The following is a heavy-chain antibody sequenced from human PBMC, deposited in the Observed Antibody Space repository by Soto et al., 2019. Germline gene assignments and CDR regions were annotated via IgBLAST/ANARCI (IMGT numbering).Heavy chain of an antibody. J-gene: IGHJ6*02. CDR3: ASGQGYCSSTSCYLLYYYYGMDV. V-gene: IGHV1-69*06. D-gene: IGHD2-2*01. Sequence: QVQLVQSGAEVKKPGSSVKVSCKASGGTFSSYAISWVRQAPGQGLEWMGGIIPIFGTANYAQKFQGRVTITADKSTSTAYMELSSLRSEDTAVYYCASGQGYCSSTSCYLLYYYYGMDVWGQGTTVTVSS. CDR2: IIPIFGTA. CDR1: GGTFSSYA.